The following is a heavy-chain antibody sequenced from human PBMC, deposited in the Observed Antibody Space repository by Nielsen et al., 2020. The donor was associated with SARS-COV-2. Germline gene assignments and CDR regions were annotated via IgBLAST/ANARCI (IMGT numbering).Heavy chain of an antibody. CDR2: IYYNGNT. D-gene: IGHD3-22*01. CDR3: ARHPLGAYMIVVVDAFDI. V-gene: IGHV4-59*08. Sequence: SETLSLTCTVSGGSISDDYWSWIRQPPGRGLEWIGYIYYNGNTNYNPSLKSRVTISVDTSKKNFSLKLSSVTAADTAVYYCARHPLGAYMIVVVDAFDIWGQGTMVTVSS. J-gene: IGHJ3*02. CDR1: GGSISDDY.